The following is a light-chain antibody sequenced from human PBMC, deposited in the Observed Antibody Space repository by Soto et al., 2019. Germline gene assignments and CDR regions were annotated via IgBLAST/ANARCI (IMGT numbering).Light chain of an antibody. Sequence: QSVLTQPPSASGTPGQRVTISCSGSKSNIGSGAVNWYQHLPGTAPKLLVYHNDQRPSGVPDRFSGSKSGTSASLAISGLQSEDETEYSCAAWDDSLNGWVFGGGTKLTVL. CDR1: KSNIGSGA. V-gene: IGLV1-44*01. CDR2: HND. CDR3: AAWDDSLNGWV. J-gene: IGLJ3*02.